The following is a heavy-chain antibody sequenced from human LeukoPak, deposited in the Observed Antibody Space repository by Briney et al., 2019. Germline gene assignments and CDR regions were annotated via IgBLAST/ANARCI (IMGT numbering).Heavy chain of an antibody. CDR2: IYYSGST. J-gene: IGHJ4*02. V-gene: IGHV4-31*03. CDR3: ARVGFSPEPDY. CDR1: GGSISSGGYY. D-gene: IGHD1-14*01. Sequence: SETLSLTCTVSGGSISSGGYYWSWIRQHPGKGLEWIGCIYYSGSTYYNPSLKSRVTISVDTSKNQFSLKLSSVTAADTAVYYCARVGFSPEPDYWGQGTLVTVSS.